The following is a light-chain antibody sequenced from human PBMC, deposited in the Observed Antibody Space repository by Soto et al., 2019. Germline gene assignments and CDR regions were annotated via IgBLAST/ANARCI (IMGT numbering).Light chain of an antibody. CDR1: SSDIGSSNG. Sequence: HSVLTQAPSGSGFPGQSVAISCTGTSSDIGSSNGVSWYQQPPGTAPKLMIYDVNNRPSGVPDRFSGSKSGNTASLTISGLQAEDEADYYCSSYTSSNTYVFGTGTKVTVL. CDR3: SSYTSSNTYV. V-gene: IGLV2-18*02. CDR2: DVN. J-gene: IGLJ1*01.